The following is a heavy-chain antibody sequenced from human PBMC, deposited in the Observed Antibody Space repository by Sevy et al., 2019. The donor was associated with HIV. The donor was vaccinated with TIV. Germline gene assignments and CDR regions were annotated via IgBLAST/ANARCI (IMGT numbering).Heavy chain of an antibody. V-gene: IGHV3-9*01. D-gene: IGHD3-10*01. Sequence: GGSLRLYCAASGFTFDDYAMHWVRQAPGKGLEWVSGISWNSGSIGYADSVKGRFTISRDNAKNSLYLQMNSLRAEDTALYYCAKGWFGELELYYFDYWGQGTLVTVSS. CDR3: AKGWFGELELYYFDY. J-gene: IGHJ4*02. CDR2: ISWNSGSI. CDR1: GFTFDDYA.